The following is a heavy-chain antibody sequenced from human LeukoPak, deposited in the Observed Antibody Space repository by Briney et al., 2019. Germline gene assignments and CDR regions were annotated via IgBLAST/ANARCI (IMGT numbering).Heavy chain of an antibody. D-gene: IGHD6-13*01. CDR3: ARDVRGIAAAGTPVDY. J-gene: IGHJ4*02. CDR1: GLTFSTTW. V-gene: IGHV3-74*01. CDR2: MNGEGTTI. Sequence: GGSLRLSCATSGLTFSTTWMHWVRQAPGKGLMWVSRMNGEGTTIDYADSVKGRFTVSRDNSKNTLYLQMNSLRAEDTAVYYCARDVRGIAAAGTPVDYWGQGTLVTVSS.